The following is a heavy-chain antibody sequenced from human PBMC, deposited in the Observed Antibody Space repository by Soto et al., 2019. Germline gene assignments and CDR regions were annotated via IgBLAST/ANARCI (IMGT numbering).Heavy chain of an antibody. D-gene: IGHD6-19*01. CDR2: INPSGGST. J-gene: IGHJ3*02. CDR1: GYTFTSYY. V-gene: IGHV1-46*01. Sequence: ASVKVSCKASGYTFTSYYMHWVRQAPGQGLEWMGIINPSGGSTSYAQKFQGRVTMTRDTSTSTVYMELSSLRSEDTAVYYCALVPSIAVAGGLRTFDIWGQGTMVSVSS. CDR3: ALVPSIAVAGGLRTFDI.